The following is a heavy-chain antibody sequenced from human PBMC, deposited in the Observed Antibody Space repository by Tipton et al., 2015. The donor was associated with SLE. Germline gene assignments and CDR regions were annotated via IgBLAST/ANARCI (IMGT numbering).Heavy chain of an antibody. Sequence: QLVQSGGGVVQPGRSLRLSCAASGFTFSTYAVHWVRQAPGKGLEWLAVISYDGSTKYHADSVKGRFTISRDNSKNTLYLQMNSLRAEDTAVYHWARKGGYTSDVKYYYMDVWGKGTTVTVSS. D-gene: IGHD1-1*01. V-gene: IGHV3-30*04. J-gene: IGHJ6*03. CDR1: GFTFSTYA. CDR2: ISYDGSTK. CDR3: ARKGGYTSDVKYYYMDV.